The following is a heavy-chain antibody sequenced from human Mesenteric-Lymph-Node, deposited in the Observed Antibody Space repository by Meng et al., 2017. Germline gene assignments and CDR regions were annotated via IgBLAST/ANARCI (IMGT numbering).Heavy chain of an antibody. D-gene: IGHD3-16*01. J-gene: IGHJ5*02. CDR2: MNPNSGNT. V-gene: IGHV1-8*01. Sequence: SVKVSCKPSGYTFTSYDINWVRQATGQGLEWMGWMNPNSGNTGYAQKFQGSVTMTRKTSISTAYMELCSLRSEDTAVYYCAKGSAYSGLAADLWGQGKQVTVSS. CDR3: AKGSAYSGLAADL. CDR1: GYTFTSYD.